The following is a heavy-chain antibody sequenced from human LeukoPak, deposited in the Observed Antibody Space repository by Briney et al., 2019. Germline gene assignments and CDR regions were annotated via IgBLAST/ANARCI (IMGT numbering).Heavy chain of an antibody. CDR3: ARDSINSGLYDS. Sequence: SQTLSLTCGISGDSVSNSNAAWNWIRQSPSRGLEWLGRTFYRSKWDTEFAVSVKSRITINSDTSKNQFSLHLNSVTPEDTAMYYCARDSINSGLYDSWGQGTLVTVYS. J-gene: IGHJ4*02. D-gene: IGHD6-19*01. V-gene: IGHV6-1*01. CDR2: TFYRSKWDT. CDR1: GDSVSNSNAA.